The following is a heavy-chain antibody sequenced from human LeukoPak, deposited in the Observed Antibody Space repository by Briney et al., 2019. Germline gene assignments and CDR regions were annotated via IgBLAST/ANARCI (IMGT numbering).Heavy chain of an antibody. V-gene: IGHV4-30-4*01. CDR3: ARHGGIRDTAMPRPGPERGDPFDY. Sequence: SETLSLTCNVSGGSISRSDNYWSWIRQPPGKGLEWIGYLHYSGSTYYNPSLRSRVTISVDTSKNQFSLKLSSVTAADTAVYYCARHGGIRDTAMPRPGPERGDPFDYWGQGTLVTVSS. CDR2: LHYSGST. D-gene: IGHD5-18*01. J-gene: IGHJ4*02. CDR1: GGSISRSDNY.